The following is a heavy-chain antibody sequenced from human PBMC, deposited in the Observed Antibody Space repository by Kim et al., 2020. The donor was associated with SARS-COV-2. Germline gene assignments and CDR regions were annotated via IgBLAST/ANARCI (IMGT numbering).Heavy chain of an antibody. CDR3: ARGLRLGELSLFPYYYYYYVMDV. J-gene: IGHJ6*02. V-gene: IGHV1-8*01. Sequence: ASVKVSCKASGYTFTSYDINWVRQATGQGLEWMGWMNPNSGNTGYAQKFQGRVTMTRNTSISTAYMELSSLRSEDTAVYYCARGLRLGELSLFPYYYYYYVMDVWGQGTTVTVSS. D-gene: IGHD3-16*02. CDR1: GYTFTSYD. CDR2: MNPNSGNT.